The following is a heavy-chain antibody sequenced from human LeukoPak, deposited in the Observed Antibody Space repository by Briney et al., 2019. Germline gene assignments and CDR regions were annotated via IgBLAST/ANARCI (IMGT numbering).Heavy chain of an antibody. J-gene: IGHJ4*02. Sequence: ASVKASCKVSGYTLTELSMHWVRQAPGKGLEWMGGFDTEDGETIYAQKFQGRVTMTEDTSTDTAYMELSSLRSEDTAVYYCATDNKGYYLEPFDYWGQGTLVTVSS. CDR3: ATDNKGYYLEPFDY. D-gene: IGHD3-10*01. V-gene: IGHV1-24*01. CDR2: FDTEDGET. CDR1: GYTLTELS.